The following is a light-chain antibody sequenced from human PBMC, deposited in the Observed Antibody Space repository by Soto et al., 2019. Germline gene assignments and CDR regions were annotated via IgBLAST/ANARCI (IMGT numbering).Light chain of an antibody. CDR3: AAWGDSLSVV. Sequence: QAVVTQPPSASGTPGQRVTISCSGSSSNIGSNYVYWYQQLPGTAPKLLIYRNNQRPSGVPDRFSGSRSGTSASLAISGLRSEDEADYYCAAWGDSLSVVFGGGTKLTVL. J-gene: IGLJ2*01. V-gene: IGLV1-47*01. CDR1: SSNIGSNY. CDR2: RNN.